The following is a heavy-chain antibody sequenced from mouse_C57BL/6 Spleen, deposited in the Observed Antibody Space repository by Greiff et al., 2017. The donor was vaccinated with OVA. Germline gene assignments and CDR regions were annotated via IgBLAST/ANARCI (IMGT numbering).Heavy chain of an antibody. CDR1: GYTFTSYW. Sequence: VQLQQPGAELVKPGASVKLSCKASGYTFTSYWMHWVKQRPGQGLEWIGMIHPNSGSTNYNEKFKSKATLTVDKSSSTAYMHLSSLTSEDSAVYYCAREGTVVAGDYAMDYWGQGTSVTVSS. J-gene: IGHJ4*01. D-gene: IGHD1-1*01. V-gene: IGHV1-64*01. CDR3: AREGTVVAGDYAMDY. CDR2: IHPNSGST.